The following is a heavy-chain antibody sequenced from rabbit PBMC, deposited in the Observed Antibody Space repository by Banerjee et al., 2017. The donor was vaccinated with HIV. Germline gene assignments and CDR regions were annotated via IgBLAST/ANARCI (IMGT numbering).Heavy chain of an antibody. D-gene: IGHD7-1*01. V-gene: IGHV1S45*01. CDR1: GFSFSSSYW. CDR3: ARDLTGVTGCNFNL. CDR2: IYAGSSGST. J-gene: IGHJ4*01. Sequence: QQQLEESGGGLVQPGASLTLTCTASGFSFSSSYWICWVRQAPGKGLEWIACIYAGSSGSTLYASWAKGRFTISKTSWTTVTLQMTSLTAADTATYFCARDLTGVTGCNFNLWGPGTLVTVS.